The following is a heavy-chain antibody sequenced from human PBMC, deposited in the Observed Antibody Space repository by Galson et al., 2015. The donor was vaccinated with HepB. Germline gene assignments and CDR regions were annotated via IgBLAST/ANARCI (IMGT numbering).Heavy chain of an antibody. V-gene: IGHV3-11*01. CDR3: ARDADGHLDY. CDR1: GFRFSDFY. D-gene: IGHD4-17*01. J-gene: IGHJ4*02. Sequence: SLRLSCAASGFRFSDFYMNWIRQAPGKGLEWISFISGGGDTIYYADSVKGRFTISRDNAKNSLYLQIDSLRVEDTAVYYCARDADGHLDYWGQGILVIVPS. CDR2: ISGGGDTI.